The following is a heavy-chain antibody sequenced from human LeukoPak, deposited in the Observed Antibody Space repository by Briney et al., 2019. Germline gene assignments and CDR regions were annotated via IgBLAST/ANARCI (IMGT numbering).Heavy chain of an antibody. V-gene: IGHV1-3*02. CDR2: SNAGNGNT. J-gene: IGHJ3*02. Sequence: ASVKVSCKASGYTFTSYAMHWVHQAPGQRLEWMGWSNAGNGNTKYSQEFQGRVTITRDTSASTAYMELSSLRSEDTAVYYCARGRYYDSSGYYYPDAFDIWGQGTMVTVSS. CDR1: GYTFTSYA. D-gene: IGHD3-22*01. CDR3: ARGRYYDSSGYYYPDAFDI.